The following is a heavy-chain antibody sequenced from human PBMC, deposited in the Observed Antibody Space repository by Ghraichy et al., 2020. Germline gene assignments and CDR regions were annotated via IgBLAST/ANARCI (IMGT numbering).Heavy chain of an antibody. V-gene: IGHV4-61*01. CDR1: GGSVSSGSYY. CDR3: AIRGGGYFDY. Sequence: SETLSLTCTVSGGSVSSGSYYWSWIRQPPGKGLEWIGYIYYSGSTNYNPSLKSRVTISVDTSKNQFSLKLSSVTAADTAVYYCAIRGGGYFDYWGQGTLVTVSS. J-gene: IGHJ4*02. D-gene: IGHD3-10*01. CDR2: IYYSGST.